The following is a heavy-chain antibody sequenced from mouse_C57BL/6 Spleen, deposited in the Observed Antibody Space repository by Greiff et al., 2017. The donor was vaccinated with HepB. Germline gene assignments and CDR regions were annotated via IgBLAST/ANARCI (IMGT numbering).Heavy chain of an antibody. CDR2: IRNKANGYTT. CDR3: ARSPLYGNYVDY. CDR1: GFTFTDYY. Sequence: EVKLMDSGGGLVQPGGSLSLSCAASGFTFTDYYMSWVRQPPGKALEWLGFIRNKANGYTTEYSASVKGRFTISRDNSQSILYLQMNALRAEDSATYYCARSPLYGNYVDYWGQGTTLTVSS. V-gene: IGHV7-3*01. J-gene: IGHJ2*01. D-gene: IGHD2-1*01.